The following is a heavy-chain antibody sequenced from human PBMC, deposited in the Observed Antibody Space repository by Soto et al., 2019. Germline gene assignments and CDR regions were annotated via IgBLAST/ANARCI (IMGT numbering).Heavy chain of an antibody. Sequence: GASVKVSCKASGYTFTSYYMHWVRQAPGQGLEWMGIINPSGGSTSYAQKFQGRVTMTRDTSTSTVYMELSSLRSEDTAVYYCARDLPLAYSSGWYDYWGQGTLVTVSS. D-gene: IGHD6-19*01. CDR1: GYTFTSYY. J-gene: IGHJ4*02. CDR3: ARDLPLAYSSGWYDY. V-gene: IGHV1-46*01. CDR2: INPSGGST.